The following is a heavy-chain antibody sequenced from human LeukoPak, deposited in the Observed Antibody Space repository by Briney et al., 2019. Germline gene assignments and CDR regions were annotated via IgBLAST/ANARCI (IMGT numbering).Heavy chain of an antibody. CDR3: TKDKGTPITGRPQCTYYYYGMDV. CDR1: GFTFDDYG. V-gene: IGHV3-9*01. J-gene: IGHJ6*02. Sequence: PGRSLRLSCAASGFTFDDYGMHWVRQAPGKGLEWVSGISWNSGSVGYADSVKGRFTISRDNAKNSLYLQMDSLRAEDTALYYCTKDKGTPITGRPQCTYYYYGMDVWGQGTTVTVSS. D-gene: IGHD6-6*01. CDR2: ISWNSGSV.